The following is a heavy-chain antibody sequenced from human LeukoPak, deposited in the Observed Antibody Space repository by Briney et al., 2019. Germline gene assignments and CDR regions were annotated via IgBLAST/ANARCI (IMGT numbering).Heavy chain of an antibody. CDR1: GYSFTSYW. D-gene: IGHD2-2*01. CDR2: IYPGDSDT. CDR3: VRQRGCSSTSCYGMDA. V-gene: IGHV5-51*01. Sequence: GESLKISCKGSGYSFTSYWIGWVRQMPGKGLEWMGIIYPGDSDTRYSPSFQGQVTISADKSISTAYLQWSSLKASDTAIYYCVRQRGCSSTSCYGMDAWGQGTTVTVSS. J-gene: IGHJ6*02.